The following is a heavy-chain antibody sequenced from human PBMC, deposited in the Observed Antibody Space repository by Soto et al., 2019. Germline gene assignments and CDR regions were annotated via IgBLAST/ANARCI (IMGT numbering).Heavy chain of an antibody. CDR3: AKEGLERRFNFDY. J-gene: IGHJ4*02. Sequence: EVQVLESGGGLVQPGGSLRLSCAASGFTFTTYAMSWVRQAPGRGLEWISGINDGGDDTYYAYSVKGRFTISRDNSKNTLYLQMNSLRAEDTAVYYCAKEGLERRFNFDYWGQGILFTVSS. V-gene: IGHV3-23*01. CDR2: INDGGDDT. D-gene: IGHD1-1*01. CDR1: GFTFTTYA.